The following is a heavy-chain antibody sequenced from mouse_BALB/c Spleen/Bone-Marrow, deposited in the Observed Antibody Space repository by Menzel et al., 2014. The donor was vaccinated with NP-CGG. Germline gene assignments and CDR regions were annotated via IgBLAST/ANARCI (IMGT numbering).Heavy chain of an antibody. Sequence: EVNLVESGGGLVKPGGSLKLSCAASGFTFSSYGMSWVRQTPEKRLEWVATISGGGSYTYYPDSVKGRFAISRDNAKNSLYLQMSSMRAEDTALYYCARQYGSSYFDYWGQGTTLTVSS. D-gene: IGHD1-1*01. V-gene: IGHV5-9-2*01. CDR3: ARQYGSSYFDY. J-gene: IGHJ2*01. CDR1: GFTFSSYG. CDR2: ISGGGSYT.